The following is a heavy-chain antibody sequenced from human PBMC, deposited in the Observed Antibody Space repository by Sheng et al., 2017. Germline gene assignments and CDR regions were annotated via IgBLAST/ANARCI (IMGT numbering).Heavy chain of an antibody. CDR1: GFTFSSYS. D-gene: IGHD4-17*01. J-gene: IGHJ4*02. CDR2: ITSGSRYI. Sequence: EVQLVESGGSLVKPGGSLRLSCAASGFTFSSYSMNWVRQAPGKGLEWVSSITSGSRYIYYADSVQGRFTISRDNAKNSLYLQMNSLRAEDTAVYYCARATVTTQIRTFDYWGQGT. V-gene: IGHV3-21*01. CDR3: ARATVTTQIRTFDY.